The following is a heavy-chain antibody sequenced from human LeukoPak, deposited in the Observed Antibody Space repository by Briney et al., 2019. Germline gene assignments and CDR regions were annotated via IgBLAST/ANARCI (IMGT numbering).Heavy chain of an antibody. CDR2: IKQDGSEK. V-gene: IGHV3-7*01. CDR1: GFTFSSYW. CDR3: ARVYDFWSGYFDY. D-gene: IGHD3-3*01. J-gene: IGHJ4*02. Sequence: GGSLRLSCAASGFTFSSYWMSWVRQAPGKGLEWVANIKQDGSEKYYVDSVKGRFTIFRDNAKNSLYLQMNSLRAEDTAVYYCARVYDFWSGYFDYWGQGTLVTVSS.